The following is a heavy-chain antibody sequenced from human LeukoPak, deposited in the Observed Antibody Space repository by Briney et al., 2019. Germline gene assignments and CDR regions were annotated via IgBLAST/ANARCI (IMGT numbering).Heavy chain of an antibody. CDR2: ISAYNGNT. J-gene: IGHJ5*02. CDR1: GYTFTSYG. Sequence: ASAKVSSKASGYTFTSYGISWVRQAPRQRLEWMGWISAYNGNTNYAQKFQGRVTITADESTSTAYLELSSVRSEDTAVYYCARAAKAVAGTCWFDPWGRRTLVTVSS. CDR3: ARAAKAVAGTCWFDP. V-gene: IGHV1-18*01. D-gene: IGHD6-19*01.